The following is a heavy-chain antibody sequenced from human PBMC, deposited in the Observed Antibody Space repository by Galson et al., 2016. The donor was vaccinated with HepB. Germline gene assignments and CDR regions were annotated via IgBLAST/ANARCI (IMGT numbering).Heavy chain of an antibody. Sequence: SLRLSCAASGFTFTDYTLDWVRLPPGKGLEWVSSISSTGDYIYYADSVKGRFTISRDNADKSVHLQLDNLGVEDTALYYCARGTGTVGGLGALDVWGQGTMVSVS. CDR3: ARGTGTVGGLGALDV. CDR1: GFTFTDYT. V-gene: IGHV3-21*04. CDR2: ISSTGDYI. D-gene: IGHD1-26*01. J-gene: IGHJ3*01.